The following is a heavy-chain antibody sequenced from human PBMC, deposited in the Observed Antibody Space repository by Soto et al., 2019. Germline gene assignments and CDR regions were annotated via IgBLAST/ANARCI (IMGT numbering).Heavy chain of an antibody. CDR1: GYSFTSYW. D-gene: IGHD5-18*01. CDR2: IYPRDSDT. Sequence: GESLKISCKGSGYSFTSYWIAWVRQMPGKGLEWMGIIYPRDSDTRYSPSFQGQITITADKSITTAYLQWSSLKASDTAMYYCASPVRTYSYGSLPHDAFDLWGQGTMVTVSS. CDR3: ASPVRTYSYGSLPHDAFDL. J-gene: IGHJ3*01. V-gene: IGHV5-51*01.